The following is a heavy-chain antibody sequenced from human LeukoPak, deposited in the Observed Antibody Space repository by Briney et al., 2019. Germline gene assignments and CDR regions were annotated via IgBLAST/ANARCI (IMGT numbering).Heavy chain of an antibody. J-gene: IGHJ4*02. CDR2: ISSSSSTI. D-gene: IGHD2-15*01. CDR3: ARARASGRSGFDY. CDR1: GLTVSSYS. V-gene: IGHV3-48*02. Sequence: TGGSLRLSCVASGLTVSSYSMNWVRQAPGKGLEWVSYISSSSSTIYCADSVKGRFTISRDNAKNSLDLQMNSLRDEDTAVYYCARARASGRSGFDYWGQGTLVTVSS.